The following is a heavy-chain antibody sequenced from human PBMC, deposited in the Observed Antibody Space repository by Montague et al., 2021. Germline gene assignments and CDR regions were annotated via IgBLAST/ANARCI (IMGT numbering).Heavy chain of an antibody. J-gene: IGHJ6*02. Sequence: LSLPFRFSGASISDYDWSWIRQPPGKGLEWIGYIYYSRRTNYKPSLKSRVTISVDTSKNQFSLKLGSLTAADTAFYYCAVTNPYYYYGMDVWGQGTTVTVSS. CDR2: IYYSRRT. CDR1: GASISDYD. CDR3: AVTNPYYYYGMDV. D-gene: IGHD1-14*01. V-gene: IGHV4-59*01.